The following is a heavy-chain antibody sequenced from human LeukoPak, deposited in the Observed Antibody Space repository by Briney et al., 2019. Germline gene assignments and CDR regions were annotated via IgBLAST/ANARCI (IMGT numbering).Heavy chain of an antibody. J-gene: IGHJ4*02. V-gene: IGHV3-64D*06. D-gene: IGHD6-13*01. CDR2: ISSNGRDT. Sequence: GGSLRLSCSASEFTFGTYAMLWVRQAPGKGLEYVSAISSNGRDTYYAASVRGRFSISRVNSNNTLYLQMSSLRPEDTAVYYCARLAAAGHSDYWGQGSLVAVSS. CDR1: EFTFGTYA. CDR3: ARLAAAGHSDY.